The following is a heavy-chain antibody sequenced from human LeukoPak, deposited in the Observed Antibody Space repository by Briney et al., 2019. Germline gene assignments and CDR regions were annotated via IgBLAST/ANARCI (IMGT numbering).Heavy chain of an antibody. Sequence: SETLSLTCTVSGGSISTSSYYWGWVRQPPGKGLEWIGNIFYSGSTYYSPSLKSRVTISLDTSRNQFSLKLNSVTAADTAVYYCARAPYGSGGLDYWGQGTLVTVSS. CDR2: IFYSGST. V-gene: IGHV4-39*07. CDR3: ARAPYGSGGLDY. D-gene: IGHD3-10*01. J-gene: IGHJ4*02. CDR1: GGSISTSSYY.